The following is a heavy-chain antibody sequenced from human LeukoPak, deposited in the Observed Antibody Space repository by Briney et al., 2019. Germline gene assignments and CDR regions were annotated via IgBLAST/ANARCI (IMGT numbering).Heavy chain of an antibody. Sequence: GGSLRLSCAASGFTFSSYWMSWVRQAPGKGLEWVANIKQDGSEKYYVDSVKGRFTISRDNAKNSLYLQMNSLRAEDTAVYYCAKGDSGYDSNVGYWGQGTLVTVSS. V-gene: IGHV3-7*03. J-gene: IGHJ4*02. CDR3: AKGDSGYDSNVGY. CDR1: GFTFSSYW. D-gene: IGHD5-12*01. CDR2: IKQDGSEK.